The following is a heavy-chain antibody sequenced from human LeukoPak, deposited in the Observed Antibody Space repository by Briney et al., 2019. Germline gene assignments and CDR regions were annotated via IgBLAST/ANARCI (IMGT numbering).Heavy chain of an antibody. CDR3: ARAGGVWFDP. CDR2: IYYSGST. V-gene: IGHV4-59*01. CDR1: GGSISSYY. Sequence: PSETLSPTCTVSGGSISSYYWSWIRQPPGKGLEWIGYIYYSGSTNYNPSLKSRVTISVDTSKNQFSLKLSSVTAADTAVYYCARAGGVWFDPWGQGTLVTVSS. D-gene: IGHD3-3*01. J-gene: IGHJ5*02.